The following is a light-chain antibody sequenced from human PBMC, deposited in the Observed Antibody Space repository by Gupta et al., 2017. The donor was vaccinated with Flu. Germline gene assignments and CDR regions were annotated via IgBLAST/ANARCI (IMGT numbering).Light chain of an antibody. J-gene: IGKJ3*01. CDR2: AAS. CDR3: QQSYSTPWG. V-gene: IGKV1-39*01. CDR1: QSISSY. Sequence: DIQMTQSPSSLSASVGDRVTITCRASQSISSYLNWYQQKPGKAPKLLIYAASSLQSGVPSRFSGSGSGTDFTLTISSLQPEDFATYYCQQSYSTPWGFGPGTKVDIK.